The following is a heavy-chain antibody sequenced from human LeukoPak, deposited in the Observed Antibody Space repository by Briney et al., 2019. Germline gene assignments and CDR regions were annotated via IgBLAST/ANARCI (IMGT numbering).Heavy chain of an antibody. CDR2: INHSGST. J-gene: IGHJ4*02. V-gene: IGHV4-34*01. D-gene: IGHD4-23*01. CDR1: GGSFSGYY. Sequence: PSETLSLTCAVYGGSFSGYYWSWIRQPPGKGLEWIGEINHSGSTNYNPSLKSRVTISVDTSKNQFSLKLSSVAAADTAVYYCARRRRGTTVVPFDYWGQGTLVTVSS. CDR3: ARRRRGTTVVPFDY.